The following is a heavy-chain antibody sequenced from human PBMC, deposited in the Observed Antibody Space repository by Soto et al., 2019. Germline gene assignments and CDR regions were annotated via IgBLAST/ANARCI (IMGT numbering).Heavy chain of an antibody. CDR1: GYTFIDNY. V-gene: IGHV1-2*02. D-gene: IGHD6-19*01. Sequence: QVQLVQSGAEVKKPGASVKVSFKASGYTFIDNYIHWVRQAPGQGLEWMGWLNPNSGNTNYARKFLGRVTMTRDTSVSTAYLELSRLSSDDTALYYCARVKGYSSGWPPGYWGQGTRVNVSS. J-gene: IGHJ4*02. CDR3: ARVKGYSSGWPPGY. CDR2: LNPNSGNT.